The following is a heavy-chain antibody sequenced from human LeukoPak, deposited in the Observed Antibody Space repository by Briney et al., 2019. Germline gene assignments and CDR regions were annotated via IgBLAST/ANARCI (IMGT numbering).Heavy chain of an antibody. CDR3: ARGVFRITMVRGVISKGPNYYYYYMDV. V-gene: IGHV4-59*01. Sequence: SETLSLTCTVSGGSISSYYWSWIRQPPGKGLEWVGYIYYSGSTNYNPSLKSRVTISVDTSKNQFSLKLSSVTAADTAVYYCARGVFRITMVRGVISKGPNYYYYYMDVWGKGTTVTISS. CDR1: GGSISSYY. J-gene: IGHJ6*03. D-gene: IGHD3-10*01. CDR2: IYYSGST.